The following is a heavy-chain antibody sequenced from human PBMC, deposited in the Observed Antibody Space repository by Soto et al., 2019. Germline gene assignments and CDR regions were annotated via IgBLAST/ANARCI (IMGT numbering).Heavy chain of an antibody. D-gene: IGHD6-13*01. CDR1: GGSISSSNW. V-gene: IGHV4-4*02. CDR3: ARQLGYSSSWYEDYYYGMDV. CDR2: IYHSGST. J-gene: IGHJ6*02. Sequence: SETLSLTCAVSGGSISSSNWWSWVRQPPGKGLEWIGEIYHSGSTNYNPSLKSRVTISVDKSKNQFSLKLSSVTAADTAVYYCARQLGYSSSWYEDYYYGMDVWGQGTTVTVSS.